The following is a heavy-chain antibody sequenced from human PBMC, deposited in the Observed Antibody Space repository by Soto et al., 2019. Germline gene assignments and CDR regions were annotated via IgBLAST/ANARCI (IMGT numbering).Heavy chain of an antibody. CDR1: GGSISSYY. J-gene: IGHJ4*02. Sequence: SETLSLTCTVSGGSISSYYWSWIRQSPGKGLEWIGYIYYTGSTNYNPSLRSRVTISLDTSKNQFSLKLSSVTAADTAVYYCARLDDYIWGSYRSFDYWGQGTLVTVSS. CDR3: ARLDDYIWGSYRSFDY. V-gene: IGHV4-59*08. CDR2: IYYTGST. D-gene: IGHD3-16*02.